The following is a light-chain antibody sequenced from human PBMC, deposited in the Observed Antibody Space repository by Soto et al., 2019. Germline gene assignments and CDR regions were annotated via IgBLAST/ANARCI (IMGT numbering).Light chain of an antibody. CDR3: QQYDNYPLT. Sequence: DIQMTQSPSTLSASVGDRVTITCRASQSISSWFAWYQQKPGKAPKLLIYDASSLESGVPSRFSGSGSGTEFTLTISNLQPDDFATYYCQQYDNYPLTFGGGTKVDIK. V-gene: IGKV1-5*01. J-gene: IGKJ4*01. CDR2: DAS. CDR1: QSISSW.